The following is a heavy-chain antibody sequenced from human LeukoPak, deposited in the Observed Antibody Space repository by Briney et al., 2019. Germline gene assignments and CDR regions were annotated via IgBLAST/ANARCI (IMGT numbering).Heavy chain of an antibody. J-gene: IGHJ4*02. D-gene: IGHD5-18*01. CDR1: GYPFTDYY. CDR2: INPNRGGT. CDR3: ASGYRFRN. V-gene: IGHV1-2*02. Sequence: ASVKVSCKASGYPFTDYYMHWVRQAPGQGLEWMGWINPNRGGTDYAQKFQGRVTMTRDASISTAYMELSRLRYDDTAVYYCASGYRFRNWGQGTLVTVSS.